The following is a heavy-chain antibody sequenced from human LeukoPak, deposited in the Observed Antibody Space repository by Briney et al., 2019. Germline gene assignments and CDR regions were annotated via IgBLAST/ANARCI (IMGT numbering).Heavy chain of an antibody. CDR1: GFTFSNYG. CDR3: AKYVKADSSDFD. V-gene: IGHV3-23*01. CDR2: ISDTGSRT. Sequence: GGSLRLSCPASGFTFSNYGMTWVRQAPGKGLEWVSAISDTGSRTYYADSVKGRVTISRDNSKNTLFLQIKSLRVEDTAVYYCAKYVKADSSDFDWGQGTLVTVSS. D-gene: IGHD6-25*01. J-gene: IGHJ4*02.